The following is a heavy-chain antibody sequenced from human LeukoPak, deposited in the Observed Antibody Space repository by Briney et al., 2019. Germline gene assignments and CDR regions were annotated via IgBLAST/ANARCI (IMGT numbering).Heavy chain of an antibody. CDR1: GFTFSSYA. J-gene: IGHJ5*02. CDR3: AKQARPLFFNWFDP. V-gene: IGHV3-23*01. CDR2: ISGSGGST. D-gene: IGHD6-6*01. Sequence: PGRSLRLSCAASGFTFSSYAMSWVRQAPGKGLEWVSAISGSGGSTYYADSVKGRFTISRDNSKNTLYLQMNSLRAEDTAVYYRAKQARPLFFNWFDPWGQGTLVTVSS.